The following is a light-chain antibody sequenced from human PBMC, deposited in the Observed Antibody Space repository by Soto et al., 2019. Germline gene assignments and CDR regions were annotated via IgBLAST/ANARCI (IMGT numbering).Light chain of an antibody. V-gene: IGLV2-14*01. CDR2: EVR. CDR3: SSYTSSSIL. J-gene: IGLJ1*01. Sequence: QSVLTQPASVSGSPGQSITISCTGTSSDVGSYNYVSWYQQHPGKAPKLMIYEVRDRPSGISSRFSGSNSGNTASLTISEPQTEDEADYYCSSYTSSSILFGTGSKV. CDR1: SSDVGSYNY.